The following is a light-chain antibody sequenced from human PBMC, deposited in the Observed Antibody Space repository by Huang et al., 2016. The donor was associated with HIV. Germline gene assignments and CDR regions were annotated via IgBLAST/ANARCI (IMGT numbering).Light chain of an antibody. CDR3: QQYYTTPFT. V-gene: IGKV4-1*01. CDR2: WAS. CDR1: QSILFTSNNKNY. J-gene: IGKJ3*01. Sequence: DIVMTQSPDSLAVSLGERATINCESSQSILFTSNNKNYLAWYQQRPGQPPRLLMHWASTRESGVPDRFSGSGSGTDFTLTISSLQAEDVAVYFCQQYYTTPFTFGPGTKVDIK.